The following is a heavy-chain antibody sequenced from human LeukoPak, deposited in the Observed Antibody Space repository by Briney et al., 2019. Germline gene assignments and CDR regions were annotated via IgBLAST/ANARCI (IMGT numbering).Heavy chain of an antibody. CDR2: ISYDGSNR. J-gene: IGHJ4*02. Sequence: PGRSLRLSCAASGFTFSSYAMHWVRQTPGKGLEWVAVISYDGSNRYYADSAKGRFTISRDNSKNTLYLQMNSLRAEDTAVYYCVYGPRQYYFDYWGRGTLVTVSS. CDR1: GFTFSSYA. CDR3: VYGPRQYYFDY. V-gene: IGHV3-30-3*01. D-gene: IGHD2-2*02.